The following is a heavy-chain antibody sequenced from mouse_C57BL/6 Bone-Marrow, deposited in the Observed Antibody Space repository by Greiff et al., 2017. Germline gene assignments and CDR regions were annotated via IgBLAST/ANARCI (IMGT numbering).Heavy chain of an antibody. Sequence: QVQLQQPGAELVKPGASVKLSCTASGYTFTSYWMHWVKQRPGQGLEWIGDIYPTSGRTNYNEKFKSKAILTVDTSSNTAYMQLSILTSEDSAVFYCARAGPLGRSFDYWGQGTTLTVSA. J-gene: IGHJ2*01. CDR1: GYTFTSYW. V-gene: IGHV1-64*01. CDR3: ARAGPLGRSFDY. D-gene: IGHD4-1*01. CDR2: IYPTSGRT.